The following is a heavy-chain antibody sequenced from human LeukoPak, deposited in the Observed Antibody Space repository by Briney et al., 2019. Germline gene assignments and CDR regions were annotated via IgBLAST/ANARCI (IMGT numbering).Heavy chain of an antibody. CDR1: GYTFTSYV. CDR2: INVGNGNT. Sequence: ASVKVSCKASGYTFTSYVMHWVRQAPGQRLEWMGWINVGNGNTKYSQKFQGRVTITRDTSASTAYMELSSLRSEDTAVYYCATESGTYSGTCFDYWGQGTLVTVSS. J-gene: IGHJ4*02. D-gene: IGHD1-26*01. CDR3: ATESGTYSGTCFDY. V-gene: IGHV1-3*01.